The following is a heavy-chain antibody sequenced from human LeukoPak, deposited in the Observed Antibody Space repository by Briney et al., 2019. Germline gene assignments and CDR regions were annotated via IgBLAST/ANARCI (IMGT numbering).Heavy chain of an antibody. Sequence: GGSLRLSCAASGFIFSSYAMHWVRQAPGKGLEWVAVISYDGSNKYYADSVKGRFTISRDNSKNTLYLQMNSLRAEDTAVYYCATSPDKYSSSWYSGYFDYWGQGTLVTVSS. J-gene: IGHJ4*02. CDR2: ISYDGSNK. D-gene: IGHD6-13*01. CDR3: ATSPDKYSSSWYSGYFDY. CDR1: GFIFSSYA. V-gene: IGHV3-30-3*02.